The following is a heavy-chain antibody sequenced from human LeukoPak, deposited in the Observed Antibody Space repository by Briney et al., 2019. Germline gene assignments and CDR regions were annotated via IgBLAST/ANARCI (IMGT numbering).Heavy chain of an antibody. J-gene: IGHJ4*02. Sequence: GGSLRLSCAASGFTFRSYSMNWVRQAPGKGLEWVSFVSSSSSNIYYADSVKGRFTISRDNAKNSLYLQMNSLRAEDTAVYYCARVADLWRDYGGTLDYWGQGTLVTVSS. CDR3: ARVADLWRDYGGTLDY. CDR1: GFTFRSYS. D-gene: IGHD4-17*01. V-gene: IGHV3-21*01. CDR2: VSSSSSNI.